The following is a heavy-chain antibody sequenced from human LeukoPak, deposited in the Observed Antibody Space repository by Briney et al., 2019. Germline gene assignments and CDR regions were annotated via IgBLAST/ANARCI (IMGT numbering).Heavy chain of an antibody. CDR3: ARAAPAGFLEWLFPFWFDP. Sequence: SQTLSLTCTVSGGSISSGGYYWSWIRQHPGKGLEWIGYIYYSGSTYYNPSLKSRVTISVDTSKSQFSLKLSSVTAADTAVYYCARAAPAGFLEWLFPFWFDPWGQGTLVTVSS. J-gene: IGHJ5*02. V-gene: IGHV4-31*03. D-gene: IGHD3-3*01. CDR2: IYYSGST. CDR1: GGSISSGGYY.